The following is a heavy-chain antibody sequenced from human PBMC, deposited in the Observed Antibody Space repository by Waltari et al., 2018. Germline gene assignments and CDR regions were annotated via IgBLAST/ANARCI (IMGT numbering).Heavy chain of an antibody. J-gene: IGHJ5*02. D-gene: IGHD1-1*01. Sequence: QVHLVQSGAAGKKPGASVKVSCKASGYTFTDSYIHWVRQAPEQGLECMGWINLNSGAANYAQSFQGRVTLTRDTSINTVYMELSRLRSDDTAVYYCAKVSKTTTGPGTWGQGTLITVSS. CDR1: GYTFTDSY. CDR2: INLNSGAA. V-gene: IGHV1-2*02. CDR3: AKVSKTTTGPGT.